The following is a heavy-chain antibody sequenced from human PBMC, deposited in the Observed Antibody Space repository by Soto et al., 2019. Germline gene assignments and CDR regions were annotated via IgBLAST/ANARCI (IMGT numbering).Heavy chain of an antibody. CDR1: GFTFNSYA. V-gene: IGHV3-23*01. Sequence: EVQLLESGGGLVQPGGSLRLSCAASGFTFNSYAMSWVRQAPGKGLEWVSAISGSGGSTYYADSVKGRFTISRDNSKNTLYLQMNSLRAEDTAVYYCAKGDTAMVGIGYWGQGTLVTVSS. CDR2: ISGSGGST. J-gene: IGHJ4*02. CDR3: AKGDTAMVGIGY. D-gene: IGHD5-18*01.